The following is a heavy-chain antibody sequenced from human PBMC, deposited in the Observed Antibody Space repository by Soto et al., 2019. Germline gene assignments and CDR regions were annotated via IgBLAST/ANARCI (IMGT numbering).Heavy chain of an antibody. CDR3: AREVAADGTFREDVFDI. V-gene: IGHV1-69*13. Sequence: ASVKVSCKASGGTFSSYAISWVRQAPGQGLEWMGGIIPIFGTANYAQKFQGRVTITADESTITAYLELSSLKHDDTAVYYCAREVAADGTFREDVFDIWGQGTLVTVSS. D-gene: IGHD6-13*01. CDR2: IIPIFGTA. J-gene: IGHJ3*02. CDR1: GGTFSSYA.